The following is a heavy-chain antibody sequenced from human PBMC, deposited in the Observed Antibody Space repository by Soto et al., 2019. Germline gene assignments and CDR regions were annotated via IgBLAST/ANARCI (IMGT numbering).Heavy chain of an antibody. CDR2: ISGSGGST. D-gene: IGHD3-3*01. CDR1: GFTFSSYA. J-gene: IGHJ4*02. CDR3: AKSPVTYYDFWSGYYWPYFDY. V-gene: IGHV3-23*01. Sequence: GGSLRLSCAASGFTFSSYAMSWVRQAPGKGLEWVSAISGSGGSTYYADSVKGRFTISRDNSKNTLYLQMNSLRAEDTAVYYCAKSPVTYYDFWSGYYWPYFDYRGQGTLVTVSS.